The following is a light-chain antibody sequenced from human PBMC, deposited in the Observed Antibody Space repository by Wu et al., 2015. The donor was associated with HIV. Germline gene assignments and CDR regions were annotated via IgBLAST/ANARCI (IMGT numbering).Light chain of an antibody. CDR2: XAS. V-gene: IGKV1-27*01. J-gene: IGKJ1*01. Sequence: VGDRVTITCRSKSSISNYLGLVSTKTGSVPKLLIYXASTLQPGVPSRFSGSGSGTHFTLTINSLQPEDVATYYCQKXNNAPWTFGPGTKVEI. CDR3: QKXNNAPWT. CDR1: SSISNY.